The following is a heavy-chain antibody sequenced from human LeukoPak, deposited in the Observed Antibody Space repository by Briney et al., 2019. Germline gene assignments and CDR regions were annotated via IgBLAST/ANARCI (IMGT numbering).Heavy chain of an antibody. J-gene: IGHJ4*02. CDR2: INHSGST. CDR3: ARDPYCSSTSCYYAY. CDR1: GGSFSGYY. V-gene: IGHV4-34*01. D-gene: IGHD2-2*01. Sequence: SETPSLTCAVYGGSFSGYYWSWIRQPPGKGLEWIGEINHSGSTNYSPSLKSRVTISVDTSKNQFSLKLSSVTAADTAVYYCARDPYCSSTSCYYAYWGQGTLVTVSS.